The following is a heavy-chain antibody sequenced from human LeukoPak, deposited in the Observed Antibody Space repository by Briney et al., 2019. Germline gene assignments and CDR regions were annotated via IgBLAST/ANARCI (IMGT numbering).Heavy chain of an antibody. CDR3: ARVIGDEFGSSCWDY. J-gene: IGHJ4*02. V-gene: IGHV3-66*01. CDR1: GFTVSSTY. Sequence: GGSLRLSCAASGFTVSSTYMSWVRQAPGKGLEWVSVIYSGGSTYYADSVKGRFTISRDNSKNTLYLQMNNLRAEDTAVYYCARVIGDEFGSSCWDYWGQGTLVTVSS. CDR2: IYSGGST. D-gene: IGHD6-13*01.